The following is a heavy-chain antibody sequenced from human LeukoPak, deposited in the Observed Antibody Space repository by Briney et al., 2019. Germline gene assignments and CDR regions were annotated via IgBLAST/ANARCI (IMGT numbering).Heavy chain of an antibody. D-gene: IGHD5-24*01. Sequence: GGSLRLSCAASGFTFSSYWISWVRQAPGKGLEWVANIKQDGSEKYYVDSVKGRFTISRDNAKNSLYLQMNSLRAEDTAVYYCARSPRYDYNRNYYMDVCAKGTTVTVSS. J-gene: IGHJ6*03. CDR1: GFTFSSYW. CDR3: ARSPRYDYNRNYYMDV. CDR2: IKQDGSEK. V-gene: IGHV3-7*01.